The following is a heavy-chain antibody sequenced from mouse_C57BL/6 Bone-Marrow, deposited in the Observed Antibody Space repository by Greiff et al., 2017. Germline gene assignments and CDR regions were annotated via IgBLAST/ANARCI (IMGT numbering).Heavy chain of an antibody. Sequence: EVQLQQSGPELVKPGASVKIPCKASGYTFTDYNMDWVKQSHGKSLEWIGDINPNNGGTIYNQKFKGKATLTVDKSSSTAYMELRSLTSEDTAVYYCARGGIYDGYYAWFAYWGQGTLVTVSA. CDR1: GYTFTDYN. CDR2: INPNNGGT. CDR3: ARGGIYDGYYAWFAY. D-gene: IGHD2-3*01. J-gene: IGHJ3*01. V-gene: IGHV1-18*01.